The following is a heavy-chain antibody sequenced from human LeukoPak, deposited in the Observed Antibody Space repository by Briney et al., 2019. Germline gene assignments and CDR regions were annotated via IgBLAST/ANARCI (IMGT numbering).Heavy chain of an antibody. J-gene: IGHJ4*02. V-gene: IGHV1-18*01. CDR2: ISAYNGNT. D-gene: IGHD6-19*01. CDR1: GYTFTSYG. CDR3: ARDLQWALGY. Sequence: EASLKVSCKASGYTFTSYGITWVRQAPGQGLEWMGWISAYNGNTNYAQKFQDRVTMATDTSTTTVYMELRSLRSDDTAVYYCARDLQWALGYWGQGTLVTVSS.